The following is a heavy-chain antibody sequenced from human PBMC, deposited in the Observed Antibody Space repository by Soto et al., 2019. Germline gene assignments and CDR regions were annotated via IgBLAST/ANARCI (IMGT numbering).Heavy chain of an antibody. CDR1: GGSISSSSYY. J-gene: IGHJ4*02. CDR3: AIQGRSSSGNFDY. CDR2: IYYSGST. D-gene: IGHD6-6*01. Sequence: QLQLQESGPGLVKPSETLSLTCTVSGGSISSSSYYWGWIRQPPGKGLEWIGSIYYSGSTYYNPSLKRRVTISVDTSKNQFSLKLSSVTAADTAVYYCAIQGRSSSGNFDYWGQGTLVTVSS. V-gene: IGHV4-39*01.